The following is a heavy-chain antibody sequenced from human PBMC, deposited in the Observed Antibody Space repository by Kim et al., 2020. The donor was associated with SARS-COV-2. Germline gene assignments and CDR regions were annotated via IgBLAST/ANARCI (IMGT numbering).Heavy chain of an antibody. CDR2: IIPIFGTA. V-gene: IGHV1-69*13. CDR3: ARVPYIGGSYPYYFDY. J-gene: IGHJ4*02. Sequence: SVKVSCKASGGTFSSYAISWVRQAPGQGLEWMGGIIPIFGTANYAQKFQGRVTITADESTSTAYMELSSLRSEDTAVYYCARVPYIGGSYPYYFDYWGQGTLVTVSS. CDR1: GGTFSSYA. D-gene: IGHD1-26*01.